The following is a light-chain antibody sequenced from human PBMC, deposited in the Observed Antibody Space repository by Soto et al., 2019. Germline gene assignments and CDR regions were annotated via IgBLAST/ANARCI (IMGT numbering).Light chain of an antibody. J-gene: IGKJ2*01. CDR1: QSISSY. CDR2: TTS. CDR3: QQSYSSPHT. Sequence: DIQMTQSPSSLSASVGDRVTITCRASQSISSYLNWYQQKPGKAPKLLIYTTSSLESGVPSRFSGSCSGTDFSLTISSLQPEDFATYYCQQSYSSPHTFCQGTKLEIK. V-gene: IGKV1-39*01.